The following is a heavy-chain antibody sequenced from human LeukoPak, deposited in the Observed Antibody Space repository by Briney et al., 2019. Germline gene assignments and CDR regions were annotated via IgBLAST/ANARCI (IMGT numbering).Heavy chain of an antibody. CDR1: GFTFSNYY. V-gene: IGHV3-11*01. J-gene: IGHJ6*04. Sequence: GGSLRLSCAASGFTFSNYYMSWIRQAPGKGLEWVAYISSSGSTIYYADSVKGRFTIARDNAKNSLYLQMNSLRAEDTAVYYCARDRGDYDQPIYYYYGMDVWGKGTTVTVSS. CDR2: ISSSGSTI. CDR3: ARDRGDYDQPIYYYYGMDV. D-gene: IGHD4-17*01.